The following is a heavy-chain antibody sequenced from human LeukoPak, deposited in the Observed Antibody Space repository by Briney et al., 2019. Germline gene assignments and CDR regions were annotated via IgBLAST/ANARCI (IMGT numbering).Heavy chain of an antibody. J-gene: IGHJ2*01. CDR3: TRGQEGYYFDF. CDR2: ISYDGTTK. D-gene: IGHD5-18*01. Sequence: PGGSLRLSCAASGFRFSDYGMHWIRQAQGKGLEWVAVISYDGTTKYFADSVRGRFTISRDNSRNTVNLQMNSLRAEDTALYFCTRGQEGYYFDFWGRGTRVIVSS. CDR1: GFRFSDYG. V-gene: IGHV3-30*12.